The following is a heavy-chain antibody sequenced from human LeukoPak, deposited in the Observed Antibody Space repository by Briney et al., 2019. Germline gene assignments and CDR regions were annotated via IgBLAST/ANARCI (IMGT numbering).Heavy chain of an antibody. CDR1: GGSFSNYY. D-gene: IGHD1-7*01. Sequence: PSETLSLICAVYGGSFSNYYWSWIRQPPGKGLEWIGEINDSGRTNYNPSLMSRVTVSVDTSKNQFSLRLTSVTATDTAVYYCARRWNYGRNYYIDVWGNGATVSVSS. CDR2: INDSGRT. CDR3: ARRWNYGRNYYIDV. J-gene: IGHJ6*03. V-gene: IGHV4-34*01.